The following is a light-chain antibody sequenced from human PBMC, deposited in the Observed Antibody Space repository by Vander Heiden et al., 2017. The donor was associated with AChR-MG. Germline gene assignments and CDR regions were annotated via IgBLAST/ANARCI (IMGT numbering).Light chain of an antibody. CDR3: HQDDSTHWT. Sequence: DIVMTQSPDSLAVSLGERATINCKSSQSLLYSSNNKNHLAWYQKKPGQPPKLLIYWASTRESGVPDRFSGSGSATDFTLTISSLQAEDVAVYYCHQDDSTHWTFGQGTKVEIK. CDR2: WAS. V-gene: IGKV4-1*01. J-gene: IGKJ1*01. CDR1: QSLLYSSNNKNH.